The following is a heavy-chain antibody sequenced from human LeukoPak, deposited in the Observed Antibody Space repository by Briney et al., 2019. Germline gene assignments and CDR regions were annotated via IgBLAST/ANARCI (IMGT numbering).Heavy chain of an antibody. V-gene: IGHV3-23*01. CDR1: GFTLNKHA. CDR3: AKDLGSVVTPPSLDY. CDR2: IIDVGDT. J-gene: IGHJ4*02. D-gene: IGHD4-23*01. Sequence: GGSLRLSCAASGFTLNKHAMSWVRQAPGEGLEWVSAIIDVGDTYYADSVKGRFTISRDNSKNTLYLQMNSLRAEDTAVYYCAKDLGSVVTPPSLDYWGQGTLVTVSS.